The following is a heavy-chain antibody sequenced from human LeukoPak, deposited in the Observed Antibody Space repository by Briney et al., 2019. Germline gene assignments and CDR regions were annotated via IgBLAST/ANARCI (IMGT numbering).Heavy chain of an antibody. J-gene: IGHJ3*02. V-gene: IGHV4-4*02. CDR2: IYHSGST. Sequence: SETLSLTCAVSGGSISSSNWWSWVRQPPGKGLEWIGEIYHSGSTNYNPSLKSRVTISVDESKSQFSLKLSSVTAADTAVYYCARVAGIAAAGNAFDIWGEGRMVSVSS. D-gene: IGHD6-13*01. CDR1: GGSISSSNW. CDR3: ARVAGIAAAGNAFDI.